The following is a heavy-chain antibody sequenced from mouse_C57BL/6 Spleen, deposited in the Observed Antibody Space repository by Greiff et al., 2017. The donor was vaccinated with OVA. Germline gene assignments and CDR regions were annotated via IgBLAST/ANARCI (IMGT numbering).Heavy chain of an antibody. J-gene: IGHJ3*01. V-gene: IGHV14-4*01. CDR2: IDPENGDT. D-gene: IGHD1-1*01. CDR3: ILYGSFAY. Sequence: EVQLQQSGAELVRPGASVKLSCTASGFNIKDDYMHWVKQRPEQGLEWIGWIDPENGDTAYASKFQGKATITADTSSNTAYLQLSSLTSEDTAVYYCILYGSFAYWGQGTLVTVSA. CDR1: GFNIKDDY.